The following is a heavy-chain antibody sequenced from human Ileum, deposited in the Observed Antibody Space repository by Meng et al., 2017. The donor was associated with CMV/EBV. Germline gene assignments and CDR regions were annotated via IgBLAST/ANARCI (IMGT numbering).Heavy chain of an antibody. V-gene: IGHV3-23*04. Sequence: LVQSGGDVVQPGGSLSLSCAASGFTFSATSMHWVRQAPGRGLEWVSAIEGSNDNTHYADSVKGRFAISRDASTNTLYLQMNNLRAEDTAIYYCAKDIFGWAFDYWGHGTLVTVSS. CDR2: IEGSNDNT. D-gene: IGHD3-10*02. J-gene: IGHJ4*01. CDR1: GFTFSATS. CDR3: AKDIFGWAFDY.